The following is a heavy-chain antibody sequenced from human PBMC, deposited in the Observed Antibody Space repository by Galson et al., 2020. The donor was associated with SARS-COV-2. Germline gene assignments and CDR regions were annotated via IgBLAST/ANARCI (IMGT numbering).Heavy chain of an antibody. V-gene: IGHV3-30*18. D-gene: IGHD3-22*01. CDR1: GFTFSSYG. Sequence: GGSLRLSCAASGFTFSSYGMHWVRQAPGKGLEWVAVISYDGSNKYYADSVKGRFTISRYNSKNTLYLQMNSLRAEDTAVYYCAKDLNNYYYDSSGYDYWGQGTLVTVSS. J-gene: IGHJ4*02. CDR2: ISYDGSNK. CDR3: AKDLNNYYYDSSGYDY.